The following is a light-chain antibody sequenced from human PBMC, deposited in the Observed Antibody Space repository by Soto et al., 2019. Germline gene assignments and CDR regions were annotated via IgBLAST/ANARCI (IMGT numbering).Light chain of an antibody. CDR2: DTS. CDR3: QQRSNWLLT. V-gene: IGKV3-11*01. CDR1: QSVSSY. Sequence: EIVLTQSPATLSLSPGERATLSCRASQSVSSYLAWYQQKPGQAPRLLIYDTSNRATGIPARFSGSGSGTDFTHTISSLEPEDFAGYYCQQRSNWLLTFGGGTKVEIK. J-gene: IGKJ4*01.